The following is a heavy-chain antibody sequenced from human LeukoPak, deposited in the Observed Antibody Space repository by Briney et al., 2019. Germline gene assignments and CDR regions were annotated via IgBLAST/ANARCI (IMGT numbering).Heavy chain of an antibody. CDR1: GFTFSSYS. Sequence: GGSLRLSCAASGFTFSSYSMNWVRQAPGKGLEWVSSISSSSSYIYYADSVKGRFTISRDNAKNSLYLQMNSLRAEDTAVYYCARDRWESLTVFDYWGQGTLVTVSS. D-gene: IGHD1-26*01. J-gene: IGHJ4*02. CDR2: ISSSSSYI. V-gene: IGHV3-21*01. CDR3: ARDRWESLTVFDY.